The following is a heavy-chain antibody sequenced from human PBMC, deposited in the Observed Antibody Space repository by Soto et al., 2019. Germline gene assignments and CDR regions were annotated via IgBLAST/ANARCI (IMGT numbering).Heavy chain of an antibody. CDR2: INHSGST. CDR1: GGSFSGYY. V-gene: IGHV4-34*01. Sequence: SETLSLTCAVYGGSFSGYYWGWIRQPPGKGLEWIGEINHSGSTNYNPSLKSRVTISVDTSKNQFSLKLSSVTAADTAVYYCARDPLELRNRYYYYGMDVWGQGTTVTVSS. D-gene: IGHD1-7*01. J-gene: IGHJ6*02. CDR3: ARDPLELRNRYYYYGMDV.